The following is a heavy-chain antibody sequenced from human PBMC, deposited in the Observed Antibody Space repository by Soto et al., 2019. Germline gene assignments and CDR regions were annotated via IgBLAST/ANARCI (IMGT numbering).Heavy chain of an antibody. V-gene: IGHV3-9*01. CDR2: ISWNSGSI. Sequence: EVQLVESGGGLVQPGRSLRLSCAASGFTFDDYAMHWVRQAPGKGLEWVSGISWNSGSIGYADSVKGRFTISRDNAKNSLYLQMHSLRAEDTALYYCAKARGAVADYYFDYWGQGTLVTVSS. D-gene: IGHD6-19*01. CDR3: AKARGAVADYYFDY. J-gene: IGHJ4*02. CDR1: GFTFDDYA.